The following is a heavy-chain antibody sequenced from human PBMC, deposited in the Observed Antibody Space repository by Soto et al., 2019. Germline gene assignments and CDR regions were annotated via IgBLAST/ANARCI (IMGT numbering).Heavy chain of an antibody. J-gene: IGHJ4*02. V-gene: IGHV4-34*01. Sequence: SETLSLTCAVYGGSFSGYYWSWIRQPPGKGLEWIGEINHSGSTNYNPSLKSRVTMSVDTSKNQLSLKLSSVTAADTAVYYCARVKIRKYYYDSSGYYYNPLKPAYFDYWGQGTLVTVS. CDR3: ARVKIRKYYYDSSGYYYNPLKPAYFDY. CDR2: INHSGST. CDR1: GGSFSGYY. D-gene: IGHD3-22*01.